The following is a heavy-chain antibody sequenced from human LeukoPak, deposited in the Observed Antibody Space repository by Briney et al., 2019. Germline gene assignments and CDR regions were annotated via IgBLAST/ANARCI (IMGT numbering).Heavy chain of an antibody. D-gene: IGHD3-10*01. V-gene: IGHV5-51*01. CDR3: ARQNGPLWFGELFYFDY. J-gene: IGHJ4*02. CDR2: IYPGDSDT. CDR1: GYSFTSYW. Sequence: PGESLKISCKGSGYSFTSYWIGWVRQMPGKGLEWMGIIYPGDSDTRYSPSFQGQVTISADKSISTAYLQWSSLKASDTAMYYCARQNGPLWFGELFYFDYWGQGTLVTVSS.